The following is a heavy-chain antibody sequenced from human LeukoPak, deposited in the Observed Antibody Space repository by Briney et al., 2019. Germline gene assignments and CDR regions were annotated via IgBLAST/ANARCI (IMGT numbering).Heavy chain of an antibody. CDR1: GFTVSSHY. CDR2: IIGSGGST. J-gene: IGHJ4*02. Sequence: PGGSLRLSCAASGFTVSSHYMSWVRQAPGKGLEWVSIIGSGGSTYYADSVKGRFTISRDNSKNTLYLQMNSLRAEDTAVYYCAKDRITMVRGVGDYWGQGTLVTVSS. D-gene: IGHD3-10*01. CDR3: AKDRITMVRGVGDY. V-gene: IGHV3-23*01.